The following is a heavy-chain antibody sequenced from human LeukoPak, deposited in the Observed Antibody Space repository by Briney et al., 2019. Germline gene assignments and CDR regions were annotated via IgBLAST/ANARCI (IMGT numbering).Heavy chain of an antibody. D-gene: IGHD3-9*01. CDR1: GFTFSSYA. V-gene: IGHV3-23*01. CDR2: ISGSGGST. CDR3: ARAPSPYYDILTGSDAFDI. J-gene: IGHJ3*02. Sequence: PGGSLRLSCAASGFTFSSYAMSWVRQAPGKGLEWVSAISGSGGSTYYADSVKGRFTISRDNSKNTLYLQMNSLRAEDTAVYYCARAPSPYYDILTGSDAFDIWGQGTMVTVSS.